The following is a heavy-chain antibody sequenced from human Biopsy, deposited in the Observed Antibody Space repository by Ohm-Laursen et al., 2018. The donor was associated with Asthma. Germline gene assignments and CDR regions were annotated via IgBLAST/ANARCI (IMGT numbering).Heavy chain of an antibody. CDR3: ARGTEWSGLDI. J-gene: IGHJ6*02. V-gene: IGHV4-34*01. D-gene: IGHD3-3*01. CDR2: SDHRGNT. CDR1: GLSSSAYY. Sequence: TLSLTWSMYGLSSSAYYWTWIRQTPGKGLEWIGESDHRGNTNTNATLKSRVTIAKAKSANEFSLKMKSVTAADTAICYCARGTEWSGLDIWGQGTTVTVSS.